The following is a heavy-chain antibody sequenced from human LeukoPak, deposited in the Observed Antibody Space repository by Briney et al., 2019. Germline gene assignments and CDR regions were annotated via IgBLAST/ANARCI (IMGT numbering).Heavy chain of an antibody. CDR2: INHSGST. CDR3: VRSSSSIFDY. V-gene: IGHV4-34*01. Sequence: ETLSLTCAVYGGSFSGYYWSWIRQPPGKGLEWIGEINHSGSTNYNPSLKSRVTISVDTSKNQFSLKLSSVTAADTAVYYCVRSSSSIFDYWGQGTLVTVSS. CDR1: GGSFSGYY. J-gene: IGHJ4*02. D-gene: IGHD6-6*01.